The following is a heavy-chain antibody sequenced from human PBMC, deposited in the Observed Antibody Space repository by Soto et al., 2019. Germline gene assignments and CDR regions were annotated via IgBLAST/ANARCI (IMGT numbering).Heavy chain of an antibody. CDR2: IIPIFGTA. V-gene: IGHV1-69*12. D-gene: IGHD3-10*01. CDR3: ARGGSTIYYYGMDV. Sequence: QVQLVQSGAEVKKSGSSVKVSCKASGGTFSSYAISWVRQAPGQGLEWMGGIIPIFGTANYAQKFQGRVTITADESTSTAYMELSSLRSEDTAVYYCARGGSTIYYYGMDVWGQGTTVTVSS. CDR1: GGTFSSYA. J-gene: IGHJ6*02.